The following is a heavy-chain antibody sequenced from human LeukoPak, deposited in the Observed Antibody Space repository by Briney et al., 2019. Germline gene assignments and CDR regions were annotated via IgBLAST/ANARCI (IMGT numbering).Heavy chain of an antibody. J-gene: IGHJ4*01. Sequence: GGSLRLSCAASGFTFSKYAMNWVCQAPGKWLEWVSAILAGGATYYADPVKGRFTISRDSSTNTLYLQMNSLRVDDTAIYYCTKDREPDNGWDLDYWGQGTLLIVSS. CDR2: ILAGGAT. V-gene: IGHV3-23*01. CDR1: GFTFSKYA. CDR3: TKDREPDNGWDLDY. D-gene: IGHD6-19*01.